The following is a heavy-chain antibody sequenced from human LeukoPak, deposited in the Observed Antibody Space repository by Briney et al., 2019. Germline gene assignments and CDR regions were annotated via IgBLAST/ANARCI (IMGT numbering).Heavy chain of an antibody. Sequence: GGSLRLSCAASGFTFSSYAMSWVRQAPGKGLEWVSAISGSGGSTYYADSVRGRFTISRDNSKNTLYLQMNSLRAEDTAVYYCAKPLRIAVAGTGLGYWGQGTLVTVSS. V-gene: IGHV3-23*01. CDR1: GFTFSSYA. CDR3: AKPLRIAVAGTGLGY. CDR2: ISGSGGST. D-gene: IGHD6-19*01. J-gene: IGHJ4*02.